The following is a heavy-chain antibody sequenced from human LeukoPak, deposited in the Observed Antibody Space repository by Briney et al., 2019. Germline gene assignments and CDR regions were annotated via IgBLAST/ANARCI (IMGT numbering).Heavy chain of an antibody. J-gene: IGHJ6*02. V-gene: IGHV1-3*01. CDR2: INGATGNT. CDR1: GYTFTSHA. CDR3: ARSIIIVPNTSYYYYYMDV. Sequence: GASVKVSCKASGYTFTSHALHWVRQAPGESLEWMAWINGATGNTEYSQKFQARVTITRDTSASTAYMELSGLRSEDTAVYYCARSIIIVPNTSYYYYYMDVWGQGTTVTVSS. D-gene: IGHD2/OR15-2a*01.